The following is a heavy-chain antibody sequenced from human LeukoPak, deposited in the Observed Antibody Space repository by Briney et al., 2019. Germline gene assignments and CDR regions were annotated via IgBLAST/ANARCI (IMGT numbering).Heavy chain of an antibody. J-gene: IGHJ4*02. V-gene: IGHV3-9*01. D-gene: IGHD3-22*01. CDR3: AKPDSSGHLPHDY. CDR2: ISWNSGGI. Sequence: GGSLRLSCAASGFTFDDYAMHWVRQAPGKGLEWVSGISWNSGGIGYADSVKGRFTISRDNAKNSLYLQMNSLRAEDTAVYYCAKPDSSGHLPHDYWGQGTLVTVSS. CDR1: GFTFDDYA.